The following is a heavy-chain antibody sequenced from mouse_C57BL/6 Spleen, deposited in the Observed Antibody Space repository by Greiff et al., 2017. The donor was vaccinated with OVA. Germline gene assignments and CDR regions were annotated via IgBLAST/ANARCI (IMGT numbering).Heavy chain of an antibody. Sequence: VQLQQSGPELVKPGASVKISCKASGYAFSSAWMNWVKQRPGKGLEWIGRIYPGDGDTNYNGKFKGKATLTADKSSSKAYMQLSSLTSEDSAVYFCAREGYSLYAMDYWGQGPSVTVSS. V-gene: IGHV1-82*01. CDR3: AREGYSLYAMDY. CDR1: GYAFSSAW. J-gene: IGHJ4*01. D-gene: IGHD2-12*01. CDR2: IYPGDGDT.